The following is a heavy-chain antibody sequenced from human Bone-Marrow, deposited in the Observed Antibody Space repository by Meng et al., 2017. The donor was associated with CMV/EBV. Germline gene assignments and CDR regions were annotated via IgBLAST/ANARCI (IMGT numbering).Heavy chain of an antibody. CDR1: GFTFSTFA. CDR3: ASSYSSSSTSYVDY. J-gene: IGHJ4*03. V-gene: IGHV3-23*03. Sequence: GESLKISCAASGFTFSTFAMSWVRQGTGKGLEWVSVIYSGCSSTYYADSVKGRFTISRDNSKNTLYLRMNSLRAEDTAVYYCASSYSSSSTSYVDYWGQGTLVTVSS. D-gene: IGHD6-6*01. CDR2: IYSGCSST.